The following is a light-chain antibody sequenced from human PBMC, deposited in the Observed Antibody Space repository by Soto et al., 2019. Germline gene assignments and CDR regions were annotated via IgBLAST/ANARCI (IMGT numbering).Light chain of an antibody. Sequence: DIQMTQSPSTLSASLGDRVTITCRASQNIGIWLAWYQQKSGKAPKLLIFDASRLQSGVPVRFSGSGSGTEFTLTIAGLQPDDFETYYCQQYDSYSYTFGQGTKVDI. CDR2: DAS. V-gene: IGKV1-5*01. CDR3: QQYDSYSYT. J-gene: IGKJ2*01. CDR1: QNIGIW.